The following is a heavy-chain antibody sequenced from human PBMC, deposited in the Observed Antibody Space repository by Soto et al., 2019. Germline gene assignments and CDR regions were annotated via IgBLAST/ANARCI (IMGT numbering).Heavy chain of an antibody. Sequence: GWSLRLSCAGSGITLINAWMTWVRQAPGKGLEWVSAISGSGGSTYYADSVKGRFTISRDNSKNTLYLQMNSLRAEDTAVYYCAKKWGYSSGWYYDWYFDLWGRGTLVTVSS. CDR3: AKKWGYSSGWYYDWYFDL. J-gene: IGHJ2*01. CDR1: GITLINAW. CDR2: ISGSGGST. V-gene: IGHV3-23*01. D-gene: IGHD6-19*01.